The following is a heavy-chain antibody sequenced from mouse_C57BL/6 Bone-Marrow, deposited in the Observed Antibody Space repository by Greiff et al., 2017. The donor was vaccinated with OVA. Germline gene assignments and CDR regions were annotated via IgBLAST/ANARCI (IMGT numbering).Heavy chain of an antibody. J-gene: IGHJ3*01. V-gene: IGHV3-6*01. CDR3: ARGLLRAY. Sequence: EVQLVESGPGLVKPSQSLSLTCSVTGYSITSGYYWNWIRQFPGNKLEWMGYISYDGSNNYNPSLKNRISITRDTSKNQFFLKLNSVTTEDTATYYCARGLLRAYWGQGTLVTVSA. CDR1: GYSITSGYY. CDR2: ISYDGSN. D-gene: IGHD6-1*01.